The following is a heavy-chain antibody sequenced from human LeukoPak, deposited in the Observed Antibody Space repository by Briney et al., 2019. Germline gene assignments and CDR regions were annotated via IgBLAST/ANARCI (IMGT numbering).Heavy chain of an antibody. Sequence: SETLSLTCTVSGGSISSYYWSWIRQPPGKGLEWIGYIYYSGSTNYNPSLKSRVTISVDTSKNQFSLKLSSVTAADTAVYYCARQNPQLLDAFDIWGQGTMVTVSS. CDR2: IYYSGST. CDR1: GGSISSYY. J-gene: IGHJ3*02. V-gene: IGHV4-59*08. CDR3: ARQNPQLLDAFDI. D-gene: IGHD5-18*01.